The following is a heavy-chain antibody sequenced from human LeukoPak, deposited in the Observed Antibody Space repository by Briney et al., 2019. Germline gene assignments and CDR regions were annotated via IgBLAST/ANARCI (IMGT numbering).Heavy chain of an antibody. CDR3: ARVVAASSSNSLDY. J-gene: IGHJ4*02. Sequence: SETLSLTCAVSGGSISSYNWWSWVRQPPGKGLEWIGEINHSGSTNYNPSLKSRVTISVDKSKNEFSLKLSSVTAADTAVYYCARVVAASSSNSLDYWGQGTLVTVSS. D-gene: IGHD4-11*01. V-gene: IGHV4-4*02. CDR1: GGSISSYNW. CDR2: INHSGST.